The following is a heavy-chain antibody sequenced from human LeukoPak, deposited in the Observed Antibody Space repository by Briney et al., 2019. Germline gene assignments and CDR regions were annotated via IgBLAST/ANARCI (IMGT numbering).Heavy chain of an antibody. J-gene: IGHJ4*02. Sequence: GSLRLSCAASGFTVSSNYMSWVRQAPGKGLEWVSVIYSGGSTYYADSVKGRFAISRDNSKNTLYLQMNSLRAEDTAVYYCARVKDYGDYFDYWGQGTLVTVSS. V-gene: IGHV3-66*01. D-gene: IGHD4-17*01. CDR3: ARVKDYGDYFDY. CDR1: GFTVSSNY. CDR2: IYSGGST.